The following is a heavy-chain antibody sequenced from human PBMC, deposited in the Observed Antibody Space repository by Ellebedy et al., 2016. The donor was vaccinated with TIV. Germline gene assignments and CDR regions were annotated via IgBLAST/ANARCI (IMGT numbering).Heavy chain of an antibody. D-gene: IGHD4-17*01. J-gene: IGHJ3*02. CDR3: TRDFHDYGIDAFDI. CDR1: GDSISNGGYY. CDR2: IYFSGRT. Sequence: LRLSCTVSGDSISNGGYYWGWIRQHPGKGLEYIGYIYFSGRTDYNPSLKSRVTISVDTSKNQFSLNLSSVTAADTAVYYCTRDFHDYGIDAFDIWGQGTMVTVSS. V-gene: IGHV4-31*03.